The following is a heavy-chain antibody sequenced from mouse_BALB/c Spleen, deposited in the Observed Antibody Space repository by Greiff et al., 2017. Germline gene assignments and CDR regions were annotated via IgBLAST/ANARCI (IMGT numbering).Heavy chain of an antibody. CDR1: GYTFTDYN. CDR3: ARELLRPTPWFAY. Sequence: EVQLVESGPELVKPGASVKISCKASGYTFTDYNMHWVKQSHGKSLEWIGYIYPYNGGTGYNQKFKSKATLTVDNSSSTAYMELRSLTSEDSAVYYCARELLRPTPWFAYWGQGTLVTVSA. V-gene: IGHV1S29*02. J-gene: IGHJ3*01. CDR2: IYPYNGGT. D-gene: IGHD1-2*01.